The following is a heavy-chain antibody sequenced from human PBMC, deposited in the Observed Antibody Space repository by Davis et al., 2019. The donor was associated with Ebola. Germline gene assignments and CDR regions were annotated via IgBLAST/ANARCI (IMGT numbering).Heavy chain of an antibody. J-gene: IGHJ6*03. D-gene: IGHD4/OR15-4a*01. CDR1: GFTFSSYA. CDR3: ASTGPDQTLKPYYYYYMDV. V-gene: IGHV3-21*01. Sequence: PGGSLRLSCAASGFTFSSYAMSWVRQAPGKGLEWVSSISSSSSYIYYADSVKGRFTISRDNAKNSLYLQMNSLRAEDTAVYYCASTGPDQTLKPYYYYYMDVWGKGTTVTVSS. CDR2: ISSSSSYI.